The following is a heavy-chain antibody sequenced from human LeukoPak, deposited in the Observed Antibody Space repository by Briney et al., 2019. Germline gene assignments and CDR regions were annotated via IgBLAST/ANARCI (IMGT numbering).Heavy chain of an antibody. CDR1: GYIFTTYW. D-gene: IGHD2-8*02. CDR2: IYPGDSEI. J-gene: IGHJ5*02. V-gene: IGHV5-51*01. CDR3: ARRPSGGSTWFDP. Sequence: GESLKISCKGSGYIFTTYWISWVRQMPGKGLEWMGIIYPGDSEIRYSPSFQGQVTISADKSISTAYLQWSSLKTSDTAMYYCARRPSGGSTWFDPWGQGTLVTVSS.